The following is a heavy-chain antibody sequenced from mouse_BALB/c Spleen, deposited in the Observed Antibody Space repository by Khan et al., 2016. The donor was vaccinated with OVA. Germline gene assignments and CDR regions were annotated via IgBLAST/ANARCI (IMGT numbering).Heavy chain of an antibody. CDR3: ARRGGTAPFAY. CDR1: GFTFSDYG. V-gene: IGHV5-15*02. J-gene: IGHJ3*01. CDR2: ISDLAYSI. Sequence: EVALVASGGGLVQPGGSRKLSCAASGFTFSDYGMAWVRQAPGKGPEWVAFISDLAYSIYYADTVTGRFTISRENAKNTLYLEMRSLRSEDTAIYYCARRGGTAPFAYWGLGTLVTVSA. D-gene: IGHD1-2*01.